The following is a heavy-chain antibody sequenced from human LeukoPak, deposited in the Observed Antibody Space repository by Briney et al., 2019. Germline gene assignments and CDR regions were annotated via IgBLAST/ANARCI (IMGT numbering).Heavy chain of an antibody. CDR2: IRSRAYGGTT. V-gene: IGHV3-49*03. D-gene: IGHD5-24*01. CDR1: GFTFVDYA. CDR3: TRGRWLLDI. Sequence: GGSLRLSCRTSGFTFVDYAMNWFRQAPGKGLEWVGFIRSRAYGGTTEYAASVKGRFTISRDDFKSIAYLQMTSLKTEDTAVYYCTRGRWLLDIWGQGTMVTVSS. J-gene: IGHJ3*02.